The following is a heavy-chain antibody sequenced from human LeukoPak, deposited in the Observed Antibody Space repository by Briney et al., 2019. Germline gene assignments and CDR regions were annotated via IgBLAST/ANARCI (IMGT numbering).Heavy chain of an antibody. Sequence: PSETLSLTCTVSGGSISSHYWSWIRQPPGKGLEWIGYIYYSGSTNYNPSLKSRVTISVDTSKNQFSLKLSSVTAADTAVYYCARGHCSSTSCSRNWFDPWGQGTLVTVSS. CDR1: GGSISSHY. V-gene: IGHV4-59*11. CDR2: IYYSGST. J-gene: IGHJ5*02. CDR3: ARGHCSSTSCSRNWFDP. D-gene: IGHD2-2*01.